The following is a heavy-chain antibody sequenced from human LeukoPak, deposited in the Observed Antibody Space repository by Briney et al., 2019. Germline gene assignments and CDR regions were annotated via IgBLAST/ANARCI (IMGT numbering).Heavy chain of an antibody. CDR3: ATFGAYPDY. D-gene: IGHD3-16*01. CDR2: INHDGTST. J-gene: IGHJ4*02. CDR1: RFSISDYW. V-gene: IGHV3-74*01. Sequence: GGSLRLSCAASRFSISDYWLHWVRQAPGKGLVWVSGINHDGTSTYYADTVRGRFTISRDNARNTVFLQMNSLRVEDTAVYYCATFGAYPDYWGQRTLVTVSS.